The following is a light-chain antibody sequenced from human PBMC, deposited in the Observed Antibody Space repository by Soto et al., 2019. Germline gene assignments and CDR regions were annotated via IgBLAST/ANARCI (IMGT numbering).Light chain of an antibody. Sequence: EIVLAHSPGTLSLSPCERATLSFRASQRVSSNVAWYQQKPGQAPRLLIYGASNRATGIPDRFSGSGSGTEFTLTISSLQSEDFAVYYCQQYHNWPITFGQGTRLEIK. CDR2: GAS. J-gene: IGKJ5*01. CDR3: QQYHNWPIT. CDR1: QRVSSN. V-gene: IGKV3D-15*01.